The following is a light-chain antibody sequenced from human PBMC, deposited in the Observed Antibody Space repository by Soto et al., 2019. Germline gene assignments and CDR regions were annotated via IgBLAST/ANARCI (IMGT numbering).Light chain of an antibody. CDR1: QSVDKY. V-gene: IGKV3-11*01. Sequence: EIVLTQSPATLSFSPGERATLSCRASQSVDKYLVWYQQKPGQAPRLLIYDASSRATGIPARFSGSGSGTDCSLTITSLEPEDLAVSSCQQRTNWPLTFGGGTKLEIK. J-gene: IGKJ4*01. CDR3: QQRTNWPLT. CDR2: DAS.